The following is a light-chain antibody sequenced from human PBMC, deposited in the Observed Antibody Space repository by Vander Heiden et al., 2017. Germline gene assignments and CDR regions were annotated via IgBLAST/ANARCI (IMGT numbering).Light chain of an antibody. CDR1: QDISNY. V-gene: IGKV1-33*01. Sequence: DIQLTQSPSSLSASVGDRVTITCQATQDISNYLNWYQQQPGKAPKLLIYDASNLETGVPSRFSGSGSGTDFTFTISSLQPEDIATYYCQHGDNLHVTFGQGTQLEIK. CDR3: QHGDNLHVT. J-gene: IGKJ5*01. CDR2: DAS.